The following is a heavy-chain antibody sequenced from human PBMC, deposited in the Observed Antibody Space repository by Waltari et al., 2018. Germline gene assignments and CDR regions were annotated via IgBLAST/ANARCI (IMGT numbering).Heavy chain of an antibody. CDR2: ISGSCTTR. CDR1: GCTLSRYG. J-gene: IGHJ4*02. V-gene: IGHV3-48*03. Sequence: EVPLVECGGGLVQLVGSLRPACAASGCTLSRYGMNWVRKTQGKGLEWISYISGSCTTRYYASSPKARFTISRDDAENSLYLQMNSLRAEDTALYYCARRVDSWGQGTRVTVSS. CDR3: ARRVDS.